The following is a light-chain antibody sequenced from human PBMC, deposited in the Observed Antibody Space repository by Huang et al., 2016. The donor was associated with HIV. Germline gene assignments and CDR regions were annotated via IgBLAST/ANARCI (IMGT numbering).Light chain of an antibody. CDR2: GAS. V-gene: IGKV3-20*01. Sequence: EIVLTQSPGTLSLSPGERATLSCRASQSVSSSYLAWYQQKPGQAPRLRIYGASSRATGIPDRFSGSGSGTDFTLTISRLEPEDFAVYYCQQYGSSPEVTFGPGTKVDIK. CDR1: QSVSSSY. J-gene: IGKJ3*01. CDR3: QQYGSSPEVT.